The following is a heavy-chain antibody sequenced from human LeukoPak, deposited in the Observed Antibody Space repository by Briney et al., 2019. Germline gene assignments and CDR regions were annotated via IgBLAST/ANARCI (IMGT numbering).Heavy chain of an antibody. Sequence: SETLSLTCTVSGGSISSSSYYWGWIRQPPGKGLEWIGSIYYSGSTYYNPSLKSRVTISVDTSKNQFSLKESSVTAADTAVYYCAGQRDGYNYARDYFDYWGQGTLVTVSS. V-gene: IGHV4-39*01. CDR1: GGSISSSSYY. CDR2: IYYSGST. CDR3: AGQRDGYNYARDYFDY. J-gene: IGHJ4*02. D-gene: IGHD5-24*01.